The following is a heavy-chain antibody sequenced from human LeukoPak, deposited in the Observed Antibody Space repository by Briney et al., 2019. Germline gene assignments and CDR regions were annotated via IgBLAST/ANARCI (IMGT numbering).Heavy chain of an antibody. CDR3: AKMKGHPLPKYYMDV. Sequence: GGSLRLSCAASGFTVSSNYMSWVRQAPGKGLEWVSGISGSGDNTLYADSVKGRFTISRDNSKNTLYLEMNSLRAEDTAIYYCAKMKGHPLPKYYMDVWGQGTTVTVSS. J-gene: IGHJ6*01. CDR1: GFTVSSNY. CDR2: ISGSGDNT. V-gene: IGHV3-23*01. D-gene: IGHD1-26*01.